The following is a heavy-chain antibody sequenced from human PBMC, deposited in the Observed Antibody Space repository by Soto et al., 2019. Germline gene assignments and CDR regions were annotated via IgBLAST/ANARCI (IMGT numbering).Heavy chain of an antibody. CDR2: IAWDGSNK. CDR1: RLTFNTYG. Sequence: QVQLVESGGGVVQPGRSLRLSCASSRLTFNTYGMHWVRQAPGKGLEWVALIAWDGSNKYYADSVKGRFTISRDNSKSTLFLQMNSLTPEDTAVYYCTKDRLPQSRSGCYNSWGQGTLVTVSS. V-gene: IGHV3-30*18. D-gene: IGHD1-26*01. CDR3: TKDRLPQSRSGCYNS. J-gene: IGHJ4*02.